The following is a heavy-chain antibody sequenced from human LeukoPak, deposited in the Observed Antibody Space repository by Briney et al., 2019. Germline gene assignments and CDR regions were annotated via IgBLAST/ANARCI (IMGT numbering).Heavy chain of an antibody. V-gene: IGHV1-8*01. J-gene: IGHJ3*01. CDR2: MSTHNGHT. Sequence: ASVKVSCKSSGSTFIDYDINWERQAPGQGLEWVGLMSTHNGHTEYAHNFQGRVTMTRDTSTGTAYMELRSLRSEDTAVYYCARRTPRCGGTCYDAFDVWGQGTMVTVSS. CDR1: GSTFIDYD. D-gene: IGHD2-21*01. CDR3: ARRTPRCGGTCYDAFDV.